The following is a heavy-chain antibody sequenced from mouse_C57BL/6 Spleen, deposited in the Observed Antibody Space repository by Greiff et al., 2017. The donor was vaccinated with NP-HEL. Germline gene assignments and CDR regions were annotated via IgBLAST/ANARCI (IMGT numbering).Heavy chain of an antibody. V-gene: IGHV1-55*01. D-gene: IGHD1-1*01. J-gene: IGHJ4*01. CDR2: IYPGSGST. CDR1: GYTFTSYW. Sequence: VQLQQSGAELVKPGASVKMSCKASGYTFTSYWITWVKQRPGQGLEWIGDIYPGSGSTNYNEKFKSNATLTVDTSSSTAYMQLSSLTSEDSAVYYGARGDYGSSYDYAMDYWGQGTSVTVSS. CDR3: ARGDYGSSYDYAMDY.